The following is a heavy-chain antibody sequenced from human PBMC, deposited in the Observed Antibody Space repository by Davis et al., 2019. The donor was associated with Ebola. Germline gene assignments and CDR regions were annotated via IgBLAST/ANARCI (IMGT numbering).Heavy chain of an antibody. CDR1: GFTFSSYA. V-gene: IGHV3-21*04. J-gene: IGHJ6*02. CDR2: ISSSSSYI. Sequence: GESLKISCAASGFTFSSYAMSWVRQAPGKGLEWVSSISSSSSYIYYADSVKGRFTISRDNSKNSLYLRMNSLRTEDTALYYCAKKASGDTAMVYYGMDVWGQGTTVTVSS. CDR3: AKKASGDTAMVYYGMDV. D-gene: IGHD5-18*01.